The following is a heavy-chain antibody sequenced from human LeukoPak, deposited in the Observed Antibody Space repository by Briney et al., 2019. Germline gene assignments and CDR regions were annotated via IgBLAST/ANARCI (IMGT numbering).Heavy chain of an antibody. Sequence: PGGSLRLSCAASAFTFSGSAMHWVRQASGKGLEWVGRIRSKANSYATAYAASVKGRFTISRDDSKNTAYLQMNSLKTEDTAVYYCTRIAPYYDILTGYSSYYYYMDVWGKGTTVTVSS. V-gene: IGHV3-73*01. CDR3: TRIAPYYDILTGYSSYYYYMDV. CDR2: IRSKANSYAT. CDR1: AFTFSGSA. J-gene: IGHJ6*03. D-gene: IGHD3-9*01.